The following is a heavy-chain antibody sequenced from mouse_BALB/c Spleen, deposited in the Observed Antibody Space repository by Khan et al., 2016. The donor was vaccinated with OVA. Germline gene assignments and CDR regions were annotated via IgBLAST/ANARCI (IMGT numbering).Heavy chain of an antibody. CDR2: MNTYTGDP. J-gene: IGHJ2*01. V-gene: IGHV9-1*02. CDR3: VRFDGGY. Sequence: QIQLVQSGPELKKPGETVKISCKASGYTFKDYVMNWVKQSPGEGLKWMGWMNTYTGDPTYADDFKGRFAFSLETSASTAYLQISSLKYEDRATYFCVRFDGGYWGQGTTLTVSS. CDR1: GYTFKDYV.